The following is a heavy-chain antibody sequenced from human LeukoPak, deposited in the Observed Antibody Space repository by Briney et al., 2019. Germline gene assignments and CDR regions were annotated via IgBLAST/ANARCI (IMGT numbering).Heavy chain of an antibody. J-gene: IGHJ4*02. CDR1: GGSISSYY. CDR3: ARRPSSGYVFFDY. V-gene: IGHV4-59*01. D-gene: IGHD3-22*01. Sequence: SETLSLTCTVSGGSISSYYWSWIRQPPGKGLEWIGYIYYSGSTNYNPSLKGRVTISVDTSKNQFSLKLSSVTAADTAVYYCARRPSSGYVFFDYWGQGTLVTVSS. CDR2: IYYSGST.